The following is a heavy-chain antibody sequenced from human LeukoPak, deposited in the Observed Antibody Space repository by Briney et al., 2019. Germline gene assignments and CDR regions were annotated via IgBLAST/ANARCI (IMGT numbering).Heavy chain of an antibody. V-gene: IGHV3-69-1*01. J-gene: IGHJ4*02. CDR2: ISSSSTI. Sequence: GGSLRLSCAASGFTFSDYYMNWVRQAPGKGLDWVSSISSSSTIYSADSVKGRFTISRDNAKNSLYLQMNSLRAEDTAVYYCARVSSIVVAVAFDYWGQGTLVTVSS. CDR3: ARVSSIVVAVAFDY. D-gene: IGHD3-22*01. CDR1: GFTFSDYY.